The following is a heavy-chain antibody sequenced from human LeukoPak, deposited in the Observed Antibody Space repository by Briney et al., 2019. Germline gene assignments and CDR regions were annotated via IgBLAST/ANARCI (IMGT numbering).Heavy chain of an antibody. CDR1: GGSISSYY. D-gene: IGHD1-14*01. V-gene: IGHV4-59*12. Sequence: KPSETLSLTCTVSGGSISSYYWSWIRQPPGKGLEWIGYIYYSGSTNYNPSLKSRVTISVDTSKNQFSLKLSSVTAADTAMYYCARDALTRGAVDSWGQGTLVTVSS. CDR2: IYYSGST. J-gene: IGHJ4*02. CDR3: ARDALTRGAVDS.